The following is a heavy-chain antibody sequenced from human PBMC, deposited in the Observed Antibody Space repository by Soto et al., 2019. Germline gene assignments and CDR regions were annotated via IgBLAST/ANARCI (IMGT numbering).Heavy chain of an antibody. CDR3: ARGGWSMDV. CDR2: IHYSGNT. Sequence: SETLSLTCTVSGGSMSSHYWSWIRQPPGKGLEWIGYIHYSGNTNYNASLKSRLTISVDTSKNQFSLELTSVTAADTAVYYCARGGWSMDVWGQGTTVTVSS. CDR1: GGSMSSHY. V-gene: IGHV4-59*11. D-gene: IGHD2-15*01. J-gene: IGHJ6*02.